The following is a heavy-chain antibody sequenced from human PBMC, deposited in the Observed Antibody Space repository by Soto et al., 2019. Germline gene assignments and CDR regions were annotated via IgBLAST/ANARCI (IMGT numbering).Heavy chain of an antibody. Sequence: QVQLVQFGAAVKKPGSSVKVTCKASGGTLSSYTISWVRQAPGQGLEWMGRIIPILGIANYAQKFQGRVTITADKSTSTAYMELSSLRSEDTAVYYCARGDNWFDPWGQGTLVTVSS. J-gene: IGHJ5*02. CDR2: IIPILGIA. V-gene: IGHV1-69*02. CDR1: GGTLSSYT. CDR3: ARGDNWFDP.